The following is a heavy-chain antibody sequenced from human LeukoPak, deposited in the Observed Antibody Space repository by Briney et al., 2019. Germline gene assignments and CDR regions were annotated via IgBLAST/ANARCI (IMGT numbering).Heavy chain of an antibody. CDR2: INPNSGGT. D-gene: IGHD5-24*01. Sequence: ASVKVSCKASGYTFTGYYIHWVRQAPGQGLAWMGWINPNSGGTNYAQKFQGRVTMTRDTSISTAYMELSRLRSDDTAVYYCARTERWLQFVPFDYWGQGTLVTVSS. CDR1: GYTFTGYY. J-gene: IGHJ4*02. V-gene: IGHV1-2*02. CDR3: ARTERWLQFVPFDY.